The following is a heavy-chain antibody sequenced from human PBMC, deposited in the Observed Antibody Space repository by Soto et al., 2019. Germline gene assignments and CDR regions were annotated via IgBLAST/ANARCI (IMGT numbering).Heavy chain of an antibody. CDR3: ATPGGYDSSGGGGYFQH. Sequence: ESGGGVVQPGRSLRLSCAASGFTFSSYAMHWVRQAPGKGLEWVAVISYDGSNKYYADSVKGRFTISRDNSKNTLYLQMNSLRAEDTAVYYCATPGGYDSSGGGGYFQHWGQGTLVTVSS. D-gene: IGHD3-22*01. CDR2: ISYDGSNK. V-gene: IGHV3-30-3*01. CDR1: GFTFSSYA. J-gene: IGHJ1*01.